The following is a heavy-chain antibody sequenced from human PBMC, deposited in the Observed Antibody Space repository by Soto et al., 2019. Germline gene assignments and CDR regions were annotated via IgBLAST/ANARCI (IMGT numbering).Heavy chain of an antibody. Sequence: SETLSLTCAVYGGSFSGYYWSWIRQPPGKGLEWIGEINHSGSTNYNPSLKSRVTISVDTSKNQFSLKLSSVTAADTAVYYCARVYDFWSGYYFDYWGQGTLVTVSS. CDR3: ARVYDFWSGYYFDY. CDR2: INHSGST. J-gene: IGHJ4*02. V-gene: IGHV4-34*01. D-gene: IGHD3-3*01. CDR1: GGSFSGYY.